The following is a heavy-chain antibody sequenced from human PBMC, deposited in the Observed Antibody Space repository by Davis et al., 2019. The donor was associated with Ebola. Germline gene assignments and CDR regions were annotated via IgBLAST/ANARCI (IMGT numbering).Heavy chain of an antibody. J-gene: IGHJ4*02. CDR1: EGTFNNYA. D-gene: IGHD6-19*01. Sequence: GESLKISCTASEGTFNNYAMSWVRQAPGKGLEWVSAISSSGSSTYYADSVTGRFTISRDNSKSTLYLEMNSLRAEDTAVYYCAKRMARQWLTPRFDYWGQGTLVSVSS. CDR2: ISSSGSST. V-gene: IGHV3-23*01. CDR3: AKRMARQWLTPRFDY.